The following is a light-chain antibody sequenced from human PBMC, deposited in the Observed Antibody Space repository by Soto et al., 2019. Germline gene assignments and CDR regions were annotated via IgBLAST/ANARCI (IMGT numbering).Light chain of an antibody. J-gene: IGKJ4*01. V-gene: IGKV1-12*01. CDR2: AAS. CDR3: QQSSSPFVS. CDR1: QGISSW. Sequence: DIQMTQSPSSVSASVGVRVTITGRASQGISSWLAWYQQKPGKAPKLLVSAASSLQSGVPSRFSGSGSGTDFTLTIRSLQPEDFRTYYCQQSSSPFVSSGEGTKLDIK.